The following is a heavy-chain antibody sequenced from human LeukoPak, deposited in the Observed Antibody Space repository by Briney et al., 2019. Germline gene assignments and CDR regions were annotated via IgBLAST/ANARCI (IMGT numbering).Heavy chain of an antibody. Sequence: SETLSLTCSVSGGSISSSSYFRGWIRQPPGKGLEWIASVHHSGSTYYNPSLKSRLTISVDTSENQFSLKLNSVTAADTAIYYCARQRTVVTPEFFDYWGQGTLVIVSS. J-gene: IGHJ4*02. D-gene: IGHD4-23*01. CDR1: GGSISSSSYF. CDR2: VHHSGST. CDR3: ARQRTVVTPEFFDY. V-gene: IGHV4-39*01.